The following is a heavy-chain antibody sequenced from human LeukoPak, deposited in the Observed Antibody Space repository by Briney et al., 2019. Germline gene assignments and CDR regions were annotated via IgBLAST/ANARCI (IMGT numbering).Heavy chain of an antibody. CDR1: GVTLSTYG. Sequence: PGRSLRLSCAVSGVTLSTYGMHWVRQAPGKGLEWVAFISYDGSNKYYADSVKGRFNISRDNSKNTLYLEMNSLRLEDTALYCCARRSAGRLYYYGMDVWGQGTTVTVSS. V-gene: IGHV3-30*03. J-gene: IGHJ6*02. CDR3: ARRSAGRLYYYGMDV. D-gene: IGHD6-25*01. CDR2: ISYDGSNK.